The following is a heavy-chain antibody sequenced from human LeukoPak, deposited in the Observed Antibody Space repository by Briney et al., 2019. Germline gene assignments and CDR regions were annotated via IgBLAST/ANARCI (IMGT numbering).Heavy chain of an antibody. CDR1: GFTFRSYA. D-gene: IGHD6-19*01. CDR3: AKAPASGWYYFDY. J-gene: IGHJ4*02. Sequence: GGSLRLSCAASGFTFRSYAMSWVRQAPGKGLEWVSAISGSGGSTYYADSVKGRFTISRDNSKNTLYLQMNSLRAEDTAVYYCAKAPASGWYYFDYWGQGTLVTVSS. CDR2: ISGSGGST. V-gene: IGHV3-23*01.